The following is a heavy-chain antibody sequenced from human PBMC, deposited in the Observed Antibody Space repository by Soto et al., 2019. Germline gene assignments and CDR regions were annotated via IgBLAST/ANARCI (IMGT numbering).Heavy chain of an antibody. J-gene: IGHJ3*02. CDR1: GFTVSGNY. CDR3: ARALITIFGVGHDAFDI. Sequence: GGSLRPSCAVSGFTVSGNYMSWARQAPGGGLGRDSAMYSGGSTYNADSVKGRFTIPRDNSKNTLYLQMNSLRAEDTAVYYCARALITIFGVGHDAFDIWGQGTMVTGSS. V-gene: IGHV3-53*01. D-gene: IGHD3-3*01. CDR2: MYSGGST.